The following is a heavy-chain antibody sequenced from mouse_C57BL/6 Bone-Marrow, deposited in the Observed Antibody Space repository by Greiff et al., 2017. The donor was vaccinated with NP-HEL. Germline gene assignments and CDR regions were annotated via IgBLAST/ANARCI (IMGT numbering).Heavy chain of an antibody. CDR3: TTFDGYYAWFAY. J-gene: IGHJ3*01. CDR1: GFNIKDDY. D-gene: IGHD2-3*01. CDR2: IDPENGDT. V-gene: IGHV14-4*01. Sequence: VQLQQSGAELVRPGASVKLSCTASGFNIKDDYMHWVKQRPEQGLEWIGWIDPENGDTEYASKFQGKATITADTSSTTAYLQLSSLTSEDTAVYYCTTFDGYYAWFAYWGQGTLVTVSA.